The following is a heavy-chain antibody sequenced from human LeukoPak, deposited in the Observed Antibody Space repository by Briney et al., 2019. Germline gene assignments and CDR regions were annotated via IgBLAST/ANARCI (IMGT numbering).Heavy chain of an antibody. CDR2: MHYSGTT. CDR3: TRDVPRSSGYPDN. D-gene: IGHD3-22*01. CDR1: GGSISGGSISGYH. J-gene: IGHJ4*02. V-gene: IGHV4-61*08. Sequence: SETLSLTCSVSGGSISGGSISGYHWSWIRQPPGKGLELIAYMHYSGTTHYNPSLKSRVTKSVDTSKNQFSLKLSSVTAADTAVYYCTRDVPRSSGYPDNWGQGTLVTVSS.